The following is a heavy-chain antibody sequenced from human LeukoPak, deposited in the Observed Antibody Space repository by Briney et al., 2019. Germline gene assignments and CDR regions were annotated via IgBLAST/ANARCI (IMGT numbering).Heavy chain of an antibody. D-gene: IGHD5-18*01. J-gene: IGHJ6*03. CDR1: GGSISSSSYY. Sequence: SETLSLTCTVSGGSISSSSYYWGWIRQPPGKGLEWIGYIYYSGRTYYNPSLKSRVTISVDTSKNQFSLKLSSVTAADTAVYYCARDRPEEINVDTAMLGIRTGYYYYYMDVWGKGTTVTVSS. CDR3: ARDRPEEINVDTAMLGIRTGYYYYYMDV. V-gene: IGHV4-39*07. CDR2: IYYSGRT.